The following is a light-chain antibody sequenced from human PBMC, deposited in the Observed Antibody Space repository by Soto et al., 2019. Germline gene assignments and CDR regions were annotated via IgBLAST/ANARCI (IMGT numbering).Light chain of an antibody. CDR1: QGISSS. J-gene: IGKJ5*01. V-gene: IGKV1-12*01. CDR3: QQGSSFPPT. Sequence: IQMTQSPSSVSAYVGDRVTITYRASQGISSSLAWYQQRPGTAPKLLIYGASSLQSGVPSRFSGSGSGTDFTLTISSLQPEDFATYYCQQGSSFPPTFGQGTRLDIK. CDR2: GAS.